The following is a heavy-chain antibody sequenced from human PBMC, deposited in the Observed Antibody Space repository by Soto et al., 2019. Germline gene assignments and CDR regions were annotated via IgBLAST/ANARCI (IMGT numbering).Heavy chain of an antibody. Sequence: QVQLQESGPGLVKPSQTLSLTCIVSGGSINSAGYYWIWVRQHPGKVLEWIGNIYYTGRTYYNPSLKSRVSMEVDTSTNHFSLTLRSLTSADTAVYFCALLPSIINEPMDVWCLGTTVTVSS. CDR1: GGSINSAGYY. CDR3: ALLPSIINEPMDV. D-gene: IGHD3-10*01. V-gene: IGHV4-31*03. CDR2: IYYTGRT. J-gene: IGHJ6*02.